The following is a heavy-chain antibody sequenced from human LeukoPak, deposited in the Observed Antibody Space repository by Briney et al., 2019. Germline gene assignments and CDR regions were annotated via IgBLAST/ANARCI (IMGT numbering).Heavy chain of an antibody. CDR2: ISAYNGNT. D-gene: IGHD3-22*01. Sequence: ASVKLSCKAAGYTFTSYGISWVRQAPGQGLEWMGWISAYNGNTNYAQKLQGRVTMTTDTSTSTAYMELRSLRSDDTAVYYCARPPYYYDSSGYYFDYWGQGTLVTVSS. V-gene: IGHV1-18*01. J-gene: IGHJ4*02. CDR1: GYTFTSYG. CDR3: ARPPYYYDSSGYYFDY.